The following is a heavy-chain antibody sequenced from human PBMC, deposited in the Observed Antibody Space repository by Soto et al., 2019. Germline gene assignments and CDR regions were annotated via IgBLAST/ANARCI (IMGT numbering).Heavy chain of an antibody. CDR3: AREYSSAWKTVDY. J-gene: IGHJ4*02. CDR1: GFTFNSYA. V-gene: IGHV3-23*01. Sequence: EVQLLESGGGLVQPGRSLRLSCAASGFTFNSYAVSWVRQAPGKGLEWVSAISDIGGTTYYADSVKGRFTISRDNSKNTRYLQMNSLRAEDTAVYYCAREYSSAWKTVDYWGQGTLVTVSS. CDR2: ISDIGGTT. D-gene: IGHD6-19*01.